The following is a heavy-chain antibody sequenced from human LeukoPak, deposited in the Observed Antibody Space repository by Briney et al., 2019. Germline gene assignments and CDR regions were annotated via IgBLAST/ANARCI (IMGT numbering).Heavy chain of an antibody. CDR1: GYTFTSYG. D-gene: IGHD2-2*02. V-gene: IGHV1-18*01. CDR3: ARSHYCGSTSCYTEGYYYYMDV. Sequence: ASVKVSCKASGYTFTSYGISWVRQAPGQGLEWMGWISAYNGNTNYAQKLQGRVTMTTDTSTSTAYMELSSLRSEDTAVYYCARSHYCGSTSCYTEGYYYYMDVWGKGTTVTVSS. J-gene: IGHJ6*03. CDR2: ISAYNGNT.